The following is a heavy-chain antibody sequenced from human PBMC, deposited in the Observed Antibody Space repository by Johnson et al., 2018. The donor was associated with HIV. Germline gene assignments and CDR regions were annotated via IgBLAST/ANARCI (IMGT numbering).Heavy chain of an antibody. V-gene: IGHV3-9*01. CDR3: ARAGIVFAI. D-gene: IGHD2-15*01. CDR1: GFTFSSYD. Sequence: VQLVESGGGVVQPGRSLRLSCAASGFTFSSYDMHWVRQAPGKGLEWVSGISWNSGSIGYADSVKGRFTISRDNAKNSLHLQMNSMKVEDTALYYCARAGIVFAIWGQGTMVTVSS. J-gene: IGHJ3*02. CDR2: ISWNSGSI.